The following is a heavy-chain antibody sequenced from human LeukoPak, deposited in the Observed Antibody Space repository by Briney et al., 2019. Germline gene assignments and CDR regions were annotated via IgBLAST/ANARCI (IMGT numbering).Heavy chain of an antibody. Sequence: SGGSLRLSCAASRFTFSSYGMHWVRQAPGMRLEWVAVVSYDGRNKYYADSVKGRFTISRDNSKNTLYLQMNSLRAEDTAVYYCAKDRGSYSLGAFNIWGQGTTVTVSS. V-gene: IGHV3-30*18. D-gene: IGHD1-26*01. J-gene: IGHJ3*02. CDR2: VSYDGRNK. CDR3: AKDRGSYSLGAFNI. CDR1: RFTFSSYG.